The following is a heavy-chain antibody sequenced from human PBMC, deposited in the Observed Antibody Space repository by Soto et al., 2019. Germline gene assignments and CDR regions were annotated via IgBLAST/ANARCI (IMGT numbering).Heavy chain of an antibody. V-gene: IGHV4-30-4*01. CDR3: ARDTMVRGVGTHQDY. CDR1: GGSISSGDYY. D-gene: IGHD3-10*01. Sequence: QVQLQESGPGLVKPSQTLSLTCTVSGGSISSGDYYWSWIRQPPGKGLEWIGYIYYSGSTYYNPSLKRRVTISVDTSKNQFSLKLSSVTAADTAVYYCARDTMVRGVGTHQDYWGQGTLVTVSS. CDR2: IYYSGST. J-gene: IGHJ4*02.